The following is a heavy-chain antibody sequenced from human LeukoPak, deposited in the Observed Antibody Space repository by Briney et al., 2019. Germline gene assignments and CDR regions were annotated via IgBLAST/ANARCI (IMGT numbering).Heavy chain of an antibody. D-gene: IGHD3-16*02. CDR1: GGSISSSSYY. CDR2: IYYSGST. CDR3: ARQSAYYDYVWGSYRFFDY. J-gene: IGHJ4*02. V-gene: IGHV4-39*01. Sequence: SETLSLTCTVSGGSISSSSYYWGWIRQPPGTGLEWIGSIYYSGSTYYNPSLKSRVTISVDTSKNQFSLKLSSVTAADTAVYYCARQSAYYDYVWGSYRFFDYWGQGTLVTVSS.